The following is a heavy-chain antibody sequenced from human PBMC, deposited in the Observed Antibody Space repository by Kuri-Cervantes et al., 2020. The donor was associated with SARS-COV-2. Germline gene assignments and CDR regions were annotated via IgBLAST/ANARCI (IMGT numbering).Heavy chain of an antibody. D-gene: IGHD2-2*01. CDR1: GYTFTSYG. Sequence: ASVKVSCKASGYTFTSYGISWVRQAPGQGLEWMGWIGAYNGNTNYAQKLQGRVTMTTDTSTSTAYMELRSLRSDDTAVYYCARWVRDQLLPHWYFDLWGRGTLVTVSS. V-gene: IGHV1-18*01. J-gene: IGHJ2*01. CDR2: IGAYNGNT. CDR3: ARWVRDQLLPHWYFDL.